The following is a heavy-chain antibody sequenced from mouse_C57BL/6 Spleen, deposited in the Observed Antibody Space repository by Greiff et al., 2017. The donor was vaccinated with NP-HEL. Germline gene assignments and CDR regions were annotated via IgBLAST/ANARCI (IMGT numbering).Heavy chain of an antibody. Sequence: QVQLQQPGAELVKPGASVQMSCKASGYTFTSYWITWVKQRPGQGLEWIGDIYPGSGSTNYNEKFKSKATLTVDTSSSTAYMQLSSLTSEDSAVYYCARSGGLRLGYYFDYWGQGTTLTVSS. V-gene: IGHV1-55*01. CDR2: IYPGSGST. J-gene: IGHJ2*01. D-gene: IGHD2-4*01. CDR3: ARSGGLRLGYYFDY. CDR1: GYTFTSYW.